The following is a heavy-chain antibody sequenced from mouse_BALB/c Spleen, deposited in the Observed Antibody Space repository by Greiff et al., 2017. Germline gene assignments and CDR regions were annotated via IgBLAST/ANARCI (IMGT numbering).Heavy chain of an antibody. V-gene: IGHV1-9*01. Sequence: VKVVESGAELMKPGASVKISCKATGYTFSSYWIEWVKQRPGHGLEWIGEILPGSGSTNYNEKFKGKATFTADTSSNTAYMQLSSLTSEDSAVYYCARSDYGSSYWFAYWGQGTLVTVSA. J-gene: IGHJ3*01. D-gene: IGHD1-1*01. CDR3: ARSDYGSSYWFAY. CDR2: ILPGSGST. CDR1: GYTFSSYW.